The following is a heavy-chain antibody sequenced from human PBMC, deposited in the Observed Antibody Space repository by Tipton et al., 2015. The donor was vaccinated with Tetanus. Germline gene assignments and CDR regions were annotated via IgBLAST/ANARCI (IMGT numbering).Heavy chain of an antibody. CDR2: ITWDGGST. Sequence: GSLRLSCAASGFTFDVYTMHWVRQVPGKGLEWVSLITWDGGSTNYADSVKGRFTISRDNSKNSLYLQMNSLRTEDTAVYYCAKPVPSGSYSPNYFFDYWGQGTLVTVSS. D-gene: IGHD1-26*01. V-gene: IGHV3-43*01. J-gene: IGHJ4*02. CDR1: GFTFDVYT. CDR3: AKPVPSGSYSPNYFFDY.